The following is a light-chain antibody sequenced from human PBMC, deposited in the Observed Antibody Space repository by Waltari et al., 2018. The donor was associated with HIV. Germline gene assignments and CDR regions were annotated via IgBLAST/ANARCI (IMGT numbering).Light chain of an antibody. J-gene: IGLJ1*01. CDR1: TSDVGFYAY. CDR2: DVN. CDR3: CAYAAGHVSYV. V-gene: IGLV2-11*01. Sequence: QSALTQPPSVSGSPGQSVSISCSGTTSDVGFYAYVSCYQQYPGKAPKLFIFDVNQRCSRVRERFSGSKCGNTAALTISGLKTEDEADYFCCAYAAGHVSYVFGNGTAVAVL.